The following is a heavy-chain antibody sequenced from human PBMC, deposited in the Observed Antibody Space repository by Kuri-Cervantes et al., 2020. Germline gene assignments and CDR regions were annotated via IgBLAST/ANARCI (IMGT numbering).Heavy chain of an antibody. CDR2: IYSGGST. CDR3: AKDRSSGFGEPDY. CDR1: GFTASSNY. J-gene: IGHJ4*02. V-gene: IGHV3-53*05. Sequence: GESLKISCAASGFTASSNYMSWVRQAPGKGLEWVSVIYSGGSTYYADSVKGRFTISRDNSKNTLSLQMNSLRAEDTAVYYCAKDRSSGFGEPDYWGQGTLVTVSS. D-gene: IGHD3-10*01.